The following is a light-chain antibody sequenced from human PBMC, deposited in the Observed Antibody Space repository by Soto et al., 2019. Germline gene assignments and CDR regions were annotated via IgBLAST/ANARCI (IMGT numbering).Light chain of an antibody. CDR2: AAS. Sequence: DILMTQSPSSLSASVGDRVTITCRASQGIRNYLAWYQQKPGKVPSLLIYAASTLQSGVPSRFSGSGSGTDFTLTISSLQPEDVATYYCQKYDSVPFTFGPGTKVDFK. CDR1: QGIRNY. V-gene: IGKV1-27*01. CDR3: QKYDSVPFT. J-gene: IGKJ3*01.